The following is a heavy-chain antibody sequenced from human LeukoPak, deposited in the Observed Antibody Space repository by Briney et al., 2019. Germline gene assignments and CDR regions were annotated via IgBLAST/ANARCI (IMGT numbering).Heavy chain of an antibody. Sequence: SETLSFTCTVSGGSISTYYWNWIRQPPGKGLEWIGYIYHSGSTNYNPSLQSRVTISVDTSKNQFSLNLNSVTAADTAVYYCARGGAARLHFQNWGQGTLVTVSS. V-gene: IGHV4-59*01. D-gene: IGHD6-6*01. J-gene: IGHJ1*01. CDR3: ARGGAARLHFQN. CDR2: IYHSGST. CDR1: GGSISTYY.